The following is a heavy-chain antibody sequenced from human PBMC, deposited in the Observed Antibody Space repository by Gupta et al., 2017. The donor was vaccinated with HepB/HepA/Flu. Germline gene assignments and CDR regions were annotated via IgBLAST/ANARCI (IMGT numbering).Heavy chain of an antibody. Sequence: EVQLVQSGAEVKKPGESLKISCKGSGYSFTSYWIGWVRQMPGKGLEWMGIIYPGDSDTRDSPAVQGQVTISEDKASRTAYLQWRRLKASDTDMYYCARHDRSTAYGMDVGGQGTTVTVSS. V-gene: IGHV5-51*01. CDR3: ARHDRSTAYGMDV. J-gene: IGHJ6*02. CDR1: GYSFTSYW. CDR2: IYPGDSDT. D-gene: IGHD2-2*01.